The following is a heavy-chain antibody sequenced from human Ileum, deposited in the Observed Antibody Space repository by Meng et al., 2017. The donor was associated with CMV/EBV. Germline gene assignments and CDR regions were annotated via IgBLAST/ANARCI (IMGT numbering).Heavy chain of an antibody. CDR3: ARDEGALLGSPTWFDP. Sequence: ASVKVSCKASGYTFTSYGISWVRQAPGQGLEWMGWISAYNGNTNYAQKLQGRVTMTTDTSTSTAYMELRSLRSDDTAVYYCARDEGALLGSPTWFDPWGQGTLVTVSS. V-gene: IGHV1-18*01. CDR2: ISAYNGNT. D-gene: IGHD3-16*01. J-gene: IGHJ5*02. CDR1: GYTFTSYG.